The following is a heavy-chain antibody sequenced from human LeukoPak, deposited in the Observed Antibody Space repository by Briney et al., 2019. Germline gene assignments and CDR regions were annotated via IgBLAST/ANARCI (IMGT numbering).Heavy chain of an antibody. D-gene: IGHD3-22*01. CDR1: GYTLTELS. CDR2: FDPEDGET. V-gene: IGHV1-24*01. Sequence: ASVKVSCKVSGYTLTELSMHWVRQAPGKGLEWMGGFDPEDGETIYAQKFQGRVTMTEDTSTDTAYMELSSLRSEDTAVYYCATAPRGTYYYDSSGYAAQFDYWGQGTLVTVSS. CDR3: ATAPRGTYYYDSSGYAAQFDY. J-gene: IGHJ4*02.